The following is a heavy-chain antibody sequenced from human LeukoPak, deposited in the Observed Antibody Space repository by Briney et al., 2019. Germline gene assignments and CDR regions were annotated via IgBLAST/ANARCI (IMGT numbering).Heavy chain of an antibody. Sequence: QAGGSLRLSCGASGFTFSNYAMSWVRQAPGKGLEWVSAISGSGGSTYYADSVKGRFTISRDNAKSTLYLQMTSLRCEDTALYYCATETAEGGPQDYWGQGTLVTVSS. CDR1: GFTFSNYA. CDR3: ATETAEGGPQDY. V-gene: IGHV3-23*01. J-gene: IGHJ4*02. D-gene: IGHD2-21*02. CDR2: ISGSGGST.